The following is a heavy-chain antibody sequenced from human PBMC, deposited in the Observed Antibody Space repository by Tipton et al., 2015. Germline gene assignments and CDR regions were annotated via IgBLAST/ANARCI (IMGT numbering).Heavy chain of an antibody. D-gene: IGHD6-13*01. V-gene: IGHV3-7*01. CDR1: GFTFSHFW. Sequence: SLRLSCAASGFTFSHFWMSWVRQAPGKGLEWVANIKQDGSEKYYVDSVKGRFTISRDNAKNSLDLQMNSLRAEDTAVYYCARANSSSWHNFDYWGQGTLVTVAS. CDR3: ARANSSSWHNFDY. J-gene: IGHJ4*02. CDR2: IKQDGSEK.